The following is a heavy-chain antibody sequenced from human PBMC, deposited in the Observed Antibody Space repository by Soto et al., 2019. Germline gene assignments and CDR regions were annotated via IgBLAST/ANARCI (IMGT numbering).Heavy chain of an antibody. CDR1: GYTFTSYA. CDR2: ISAYNGNT. D-gene: IGHD6-13*01. V-gene: IGHV1-18*01. CDR3: ARDLAAGTCDY. Sequence: QVQLVQSGAEVRKPGASVKVSCKASGYTFTSYAISWVRQAPGQGLEWMGWISAYNGNTNYAPKLQGRATMTTDTSTSTASMELRRLTSDDTAVYYCARDLAAGTCDYWGQGTLVTVSS. J-gene: IGHJ4*02.